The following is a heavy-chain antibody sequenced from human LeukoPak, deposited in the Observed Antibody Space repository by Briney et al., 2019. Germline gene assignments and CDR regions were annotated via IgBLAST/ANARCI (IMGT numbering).Heavy chain of an antibody. CDR1: GFTFSSYA. Sequence: GGSLRLSCEASGFTFSSYAMSWVRQAPGKGLEWVSAISDSGSSTYNADSVKGRFTISRDNSKNTLYLQMHSLRAEDTAVYYCAKQLGYCSDGSCYFESWGQGTLVTVSS. CDR2: ISDSGSST. J-gene: IGHJ4*02. D-gene: IGHD2-15*01. V-gene: IGHV3-23*01. CDR3: AKQLGYCSDGSCYFES.